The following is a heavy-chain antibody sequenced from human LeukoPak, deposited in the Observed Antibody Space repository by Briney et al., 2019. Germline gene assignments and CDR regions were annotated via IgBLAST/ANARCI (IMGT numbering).Heavy chain of an antibody. Sequence: GGSLRLSCAASGFTVTTNYMTWVRQAPGKGLEWVSTIYAKGDTKFADSVKGRFSTSRDTAKNTLYLQMNSLTAEDTAVYYCVRDGVNGWDALNILGQGTLVTVSS. V-gene: IGHV3-66*01. J-gene: IGHJ3*02. D-gene: IGHD1-1*01. CDR3: VRDGVNGWDALNI. CDR2: IYAKGDT. CDR1: GFTVTTNY.